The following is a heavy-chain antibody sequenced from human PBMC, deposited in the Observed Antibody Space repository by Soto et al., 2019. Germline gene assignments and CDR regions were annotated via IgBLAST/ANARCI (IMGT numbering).Heavy chain of an antibody. D-gene: IGHD2-15*01. J-gene: IGHJ4*02. Sequence: ASVKVSCKASGCTFTSYYMHWVRQAPGQGLEWMGIINPSGGSTSYAQKFQGRVTMTRDTSTSTVYMELSSLRSEDTAVYYCARGSCSGGSCYSGFWHWGQGTLVTVSS. V-gene: IGHV1-46*01. CDR3: ARGSCSGGSCYSGFWH. CDR1: GCTFTSYY. CDR2: INPSGGST.